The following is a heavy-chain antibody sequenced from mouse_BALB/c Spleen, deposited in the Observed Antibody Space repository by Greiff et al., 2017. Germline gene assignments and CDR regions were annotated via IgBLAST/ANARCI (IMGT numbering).Heavy chain of an antibody. CDR1: GYTFTSYW. J-gene: IGHJ2*01. CDR2: INPSNGRT. D-gene: IGHD4-1*01. V-gene: IGHV1S81*02. CDR3: ARGSHWYYFDY. Sequence: QVQLQQPGAELVKPGASLKLSCKASGYTFTSYWMHWVKQRPGQGLEWIGEINPSNGRTNYNEKFKSKATLTVDKSSSTAYMQLSSLTSEDSAVYYCARGSHWYYFDYWGQGTTLTVSS.